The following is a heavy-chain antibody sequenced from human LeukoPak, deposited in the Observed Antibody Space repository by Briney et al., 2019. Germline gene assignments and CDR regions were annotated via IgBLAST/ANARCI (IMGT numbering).Heavy chain of an antibody. CDR1: GEPISSYY. Sequence: SETLSLTCLVSGEPISSYYWSWIRQAPGRVPEYIGNVYYNGNTNYNPSLKSRVAISVDASKNQFSLKVDSVTTADMAVYYCARGDYDFWSGNWRFDTWGQGTLVTVSS. J-gene: IGHJ4*02. CDR2: VYYNGNT. D-gene: IGHD3-3*01. V-gene: IGHV4-59*01. CDR3: ARGDYDFWSGNWRFDT.